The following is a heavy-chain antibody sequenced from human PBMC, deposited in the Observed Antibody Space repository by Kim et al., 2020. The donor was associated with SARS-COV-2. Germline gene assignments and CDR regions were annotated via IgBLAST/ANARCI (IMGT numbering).Heavy chain of an antibody. V-gene: IGHV3-53*01. CDR2: IYSGGST. D-gene: IGHD6-13*01. CDR3: SRSIAAAGKNYYGMDV. Sequence: GGSLRLSCAASGFTVSSNYMSWVRQAPGKGLEWVSAIYSGGSTYYADSVKGRLTISSDNSKNTLYLQINSLRAEDTAAYYCSRSIAAAGKNYYGMDVRG. CDR1: GFTVSSNY. J-gene: IGHJ6*02.